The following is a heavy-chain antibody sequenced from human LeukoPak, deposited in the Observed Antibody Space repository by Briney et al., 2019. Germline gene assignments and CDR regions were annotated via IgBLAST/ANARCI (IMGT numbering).Heavy chain of an antibody. CDR2: ISAYNGNT. Sequence: ASVKVSCKASGYTFTSYGISWVRQAPGQGLEWMGWISAYNGNTNYAQKLQGRVTMTTDTSTSTAYMELRSLRSDDTAVYYCAREGYYYGSASYPYWGQGTLVTVSS. CDR1: GYTFTSYG. V-gene: IGHV1-18*01. CDR3: AREGYYYGSASYPY. D-gene: IGHD3-10*01. J-gene: IGHJ4*02.